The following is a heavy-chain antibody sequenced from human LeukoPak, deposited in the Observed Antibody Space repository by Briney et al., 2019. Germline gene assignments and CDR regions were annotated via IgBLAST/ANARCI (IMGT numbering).Heavy chain of an antibody. CDR1: GGSFSGYY. J-gene: IGHJ4*02. D-gene: IGHD1-26*01. CDR3: ARSIGGY. V-gene: IGHV4-34*01. CDR2: INHSGST. Sequence: PSETLSLTCAVYGGSFSGYYWSWIRQPPGKGLEWMGEINHSGSTNYNPSLKSRVTISVDTSKNQFSLKLSSVTAADTAVYYCARSIGGYWGQGTLVTVSS.